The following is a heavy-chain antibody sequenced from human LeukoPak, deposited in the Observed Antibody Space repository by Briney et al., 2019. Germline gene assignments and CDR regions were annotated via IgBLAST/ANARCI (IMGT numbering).Heavy chain of an antibody. V-gene: IGHV4-4*07. CDR3: ARLQRQQLVLHYYYYMDI. CDR2: IYTSGST. Sequence: PSETLSLTCTVSGGSISSYYWSWIRQPDGKGLEWIGRIYTSGSTNYNPSLKSRVTMSVDTSKNQFSLKLSSVTAADTAVYYCARLQRQQLVLHYYYYMDIWGKGTTVTVSS. CDR1: GGSISSYY. D-gene: IGHD6-13*01. J-gene: IGHJ6*03.